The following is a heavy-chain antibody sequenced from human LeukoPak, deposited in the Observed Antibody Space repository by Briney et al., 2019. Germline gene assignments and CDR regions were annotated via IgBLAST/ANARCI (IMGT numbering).Heavy chain of an antibody. CDR2: IYYTGST. Sequence: PSETLSLTCIVSGGSISSSSYFWGWIRQPPGKGLEWIGSIYYTGSTFHNPSLKSRVTISEDTSKNLFSLKVTSVTAADTAVYYCASATSITIFGVVISNTFDYWGQGTLVTVSS. D-gene: IGHD3-3*01. CDR3: ASATSITIFGVVISNTFDY. J-gene: IGHJ4*02. CDR1: GGSISSSSYF. V-gene: IGHV4-39*01.